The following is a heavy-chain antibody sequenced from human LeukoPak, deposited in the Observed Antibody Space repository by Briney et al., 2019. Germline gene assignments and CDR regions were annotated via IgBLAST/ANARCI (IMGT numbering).Heavy chain of an antibody. D-gene: IGHD5-24*01. Sequence: PGRSLRLSCAASGFTFSSYGMHWVRQAPGKGLEWVAVIWYDGSNKYYADSVKGRFTISRDNSKNTLYLQMNSLRAEDTAVYYCARGSKRDGYNGGLVYWGQGTLVTVSS. J-gene: IGHJ4*02. CDR3: ARGSKRDGYNGGLVY. V-gene: IGHV3-33*01. CDR2: IWYDGSNK. CDR1: GFTFSSYG.